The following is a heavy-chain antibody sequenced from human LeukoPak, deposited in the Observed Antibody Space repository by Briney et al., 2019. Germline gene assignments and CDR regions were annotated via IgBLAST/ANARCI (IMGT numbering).Heavy chain of an antibody. CDR1: GGTFSSYA. CDR3: ASPHCSSTSCYYLAYYGMDV. V-gene: IGHV1-69*13. D-gene: IGHD2-2*01. CDR2: IFPIFGTE. J-gene: IGHJ6*02. Sequence: ASVTVSCKASGGTFSSYAISWVRQAPGQGLEWMGEIFPIFGTENYAQKFQGRVTITADESTSTAYMELSSLRSEDTAVYYCASPHCSSTSCYYLAYYGMDVWGQGTTVTVSS.